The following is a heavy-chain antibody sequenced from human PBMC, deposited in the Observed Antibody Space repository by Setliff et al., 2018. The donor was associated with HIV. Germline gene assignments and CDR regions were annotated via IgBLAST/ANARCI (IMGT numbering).Heavy chain of an antibody. D-gene: IGHD2-8*02. CDR1: GFSFESHW. Sequence: QSGGSLRLSCAASGFSFESHWMHWVRQSPGKGLVWISRISGDGTRTAYADSAKGRFTISRDNAANTLYLQVDGLRGEDSAVYYCVRDRIEGRTVFDTWGLGTLVTVSS. J-gene: IGHJ4*02. V-gene: IGHV3-74*01. CDR2: ISGDGTRT. CDR3: VRDRIEGRTVFDT.